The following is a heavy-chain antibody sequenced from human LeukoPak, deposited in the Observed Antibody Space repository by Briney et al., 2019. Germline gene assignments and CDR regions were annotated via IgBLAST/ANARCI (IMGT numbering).Heavy chain of an antibody. CDR1: GFVFSDYY. Sequence: GGSLRLSCAASGFVFSDYYMGWIRQAPGKGLEWVSYISSSGVTIYYTASVKGRFTISSDNAKNSLYLQLNSLRAEDTALYYCARLYCADDSCYYFDYWGQGTQVTVSS. V-gene: IGHV3-11*04. J-gene: IGHJ4*02. CDR3: ARLYCADDSCYYFDY. CDR2: ISSSGVTI. D-gene: IGHD2-21*02.